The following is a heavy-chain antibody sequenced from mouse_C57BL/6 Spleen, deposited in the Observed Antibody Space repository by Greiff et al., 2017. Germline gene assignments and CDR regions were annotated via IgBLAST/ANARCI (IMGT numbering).Heavy chain of an antibody. CDR2: IYPGDGDT. CDR1: GYAFSSSW. CDR3: DRSPTTVGVMYFGV. Sequence: QVQLQQSGPELVKPGASVKISCKASGYAFSSSWMNWVKQRPGEGLEWIGRIYPGDGDTHYNGKFKGKATLPAAKSSSTAYMHLSSLTSEDSSVYFFDRSPTTVGVMYFGVRGTGTTVTVSS. V-gene: IGHV1-82*01. J-gene: IGHJ1*03. D-gene: IGHD1-1*01.